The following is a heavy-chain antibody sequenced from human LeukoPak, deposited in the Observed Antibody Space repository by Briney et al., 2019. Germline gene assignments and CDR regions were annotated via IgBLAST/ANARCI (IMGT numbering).Heavy chain of an antibody. CDR1: GGSISSGGYS. CDR3: ALADGSGETYYFDY. D-gene: IGHD1-26*01. J-gene: IGHJ4*02. V-gene: IGHV4-30-2*01. CDR2: IYHSGST. Sequence: PSQTLSLTCAVSGGSISSGGYSWSWIRQPPGKGLEWIGYIYHSGSTNYNPSLKSRVTISVDKSKNQFSLKLSSVTAADTAVYYCALADGSGETYYFDYWGQGTWSPSPQ.